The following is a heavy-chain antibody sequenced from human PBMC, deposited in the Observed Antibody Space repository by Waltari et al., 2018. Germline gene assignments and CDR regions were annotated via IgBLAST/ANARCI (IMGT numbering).Heavy chain of an antibody. Sequence: QVQLQESGPGLVKPSETLSLTCTVSGGSISRYYWSWIRQPPGKGLEWIGYIYYSGSTNYNPSLKSRVTISVDTAKNQFSLKLSSVTAADTAVYYCARVDSSAVAGDWYFDLWGRGTLVTVSS. D-gene: IGHD6-19*01. J-gene: IGHJ2*01. CDR2: IYYSGST. V-gene: IGHV4-59*01. CDR1: GGSISRYY. CDR3: ARVDSSAVAGDWYFDL.